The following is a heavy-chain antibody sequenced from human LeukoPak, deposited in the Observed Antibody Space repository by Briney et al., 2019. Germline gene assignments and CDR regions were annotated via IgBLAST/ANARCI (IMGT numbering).Heavy chain of an antibody. CDR3: AREESGYVDY. D-gene: IGHD3-3*01. CDR1: GGSISSGDYY. V-gene: IGHV4-30-4*08. J-gene: IGHJ4*02. Sequence: SQTLSLTCTVFGGSISSGDYYWSWIRQPPGKGLEWIGYISYSGSTYYNPSLESRVTISVGMSKNQLSLKLYSVTAADTAVYYCAREESGYVDYWGQGTQVTVSS. CDR2: ISYSGST.